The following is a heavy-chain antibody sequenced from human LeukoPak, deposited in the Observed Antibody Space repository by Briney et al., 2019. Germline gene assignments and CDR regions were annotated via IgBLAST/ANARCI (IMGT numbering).Heavy chain of an antibody. J-gene: IGHJ4*02. CDR1: GGSVRSYY. CDR3: ARHQVAGTCFDY. Sequence: PSETLSLTCTVSGGSVRSYYWSWIRQPPGKGLEWIGYIYYSGSTNYNPSLKSRVTISVDTSKNQFSLKLSSVTAADTAVYYCARHQVAGTCFDYWGQGTLVTVSS. V-gene: IGHV4-59*08. D-gene: IGHD6-19*01. CDR2: IYYSGST.